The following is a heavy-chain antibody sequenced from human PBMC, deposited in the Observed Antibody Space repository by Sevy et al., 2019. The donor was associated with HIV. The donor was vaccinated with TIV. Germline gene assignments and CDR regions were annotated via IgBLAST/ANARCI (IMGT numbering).Heavy chain of an antibody. Sequence: AGSLRLSCAASGFTFTNTWMGWVLQAPGKELEWVGRIKSKGDGGTTEYAAPLKGRFTISRDDSKNTLYLQMNSLKTEEPAAYYCTTEDTYYYDSSGFRAAFDIWGQGTMVTVSS. CDR2: IKSKGDGGTT. D-gene: IGHD3-22*01. V-gene: IGHV3-15*01. CDR3: TTEDTYYYDSSGFRAAFDI. J-gene: IGHJ3*02. CDR1: GFTFTNTW.